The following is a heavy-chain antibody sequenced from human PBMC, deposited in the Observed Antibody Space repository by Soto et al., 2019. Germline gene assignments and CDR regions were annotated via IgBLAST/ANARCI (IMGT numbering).Heavy chain of an antibody. CDR1: GYTFTGYY. Sequence: ASVKVSCKASGYTFTGYYMHWVRQAPGQGLEWMGWINPNSGGTNYAQKFQGWVTMTRDTSISTAYMELSRLRSDDTAVYYCARGLMALDYYGSVSYYIPKDAFYICAQRTIVPVS. CDR3: ARGLMALDYYGSVSYYIPKDAFYI. V-gene: IGHV1-2*04. J-gene: IGHJ3*02. CDR2: INPNSGGT. D-gene: IGHD3-10*01.